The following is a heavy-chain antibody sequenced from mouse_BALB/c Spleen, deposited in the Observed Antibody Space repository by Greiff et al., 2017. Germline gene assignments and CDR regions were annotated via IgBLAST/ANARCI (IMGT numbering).Heavy chain of an antibody. V-gene: IGHV5-6-5*01. CDR1: GFTFSSYA. J-gene: IGHJ3*01. D-gene: IGHD2-3*01. CDR2: ISSGGST. Sequence: EVQLVESGGGLVKPGGSLKLSCAASGFTFSSYAMSWVRQTPEKRLEWVASISSGGSTYYPDSVKGRFTISRDNARNILYLQMSSLRSEDTAMYYCAREDDGYWAWFAYWGQGTLVTVSA. CDR3: AREDDGYWAWFAY.